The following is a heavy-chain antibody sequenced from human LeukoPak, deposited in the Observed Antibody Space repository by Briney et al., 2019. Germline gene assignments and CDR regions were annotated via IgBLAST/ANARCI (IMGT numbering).Heavy chain of an antibody. J-gene: IGHJ3*02. CDR2: IRYDGSNK. Sequence: GGSLRLSCGASGFTFSSYGMHWVRQAPGKGLEWVAFIRYDGSNKYYADSVKGRFTISRDNSKNTLYLQMNSLRAEDTAVYYCAKYYYGSGDEKALDIWGQGTMVTVSS. V-gene: IGHV3-30*02. D-gene: IGHD3-10*01. CDR1: GFTFSSYG. CDR3: AKYYYGSGDEKALDI.